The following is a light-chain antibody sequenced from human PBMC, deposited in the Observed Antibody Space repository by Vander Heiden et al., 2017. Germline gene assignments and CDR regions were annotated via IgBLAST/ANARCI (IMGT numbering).Light chain of an antibody. V-gene: IGLV2-14*01. CDR2: DVS. Sequence: QSALTPPASVSGPPGTSIPISCTGTSSDVGGYNYVSWDQQPPGKGPKLMSYDVSNRPSGVSNRFSGSKSGNTASLTISGRQAEDEADYYCSSYTSSSTQVFGTGTKVTVL. J-gene: IGLJ1*01. CDR1: SSDVGGYNY. CDR3: SSYTSSSTQV.